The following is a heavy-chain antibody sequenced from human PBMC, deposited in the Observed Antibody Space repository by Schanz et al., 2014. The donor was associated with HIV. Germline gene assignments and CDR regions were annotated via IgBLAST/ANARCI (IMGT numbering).Heavy chain of an antibody. Sequence: VQMVESGGGLVKAGGSLRLSCAASGFTFSSYAMHWVRQAPGKGLEWVAVISYDGSKKYYADSVKGRFTISRDNSKNTLYLQMNSLRAEDTAVYYCAKDIEVVVAAMGFDYWGQGTLVTVSS. CDR2: ISYDGSKK. D-gene: IGHD2-15*01. V-gene: IGHV3-30-3*02. CDR3: AKDIEVVVAAMGFDY. J-gene: IGHJ4*02. CDR1: GFTFSSYA.